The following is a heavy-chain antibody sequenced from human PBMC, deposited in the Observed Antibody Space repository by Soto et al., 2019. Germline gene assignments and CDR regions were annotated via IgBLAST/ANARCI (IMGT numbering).Heavy chain of an antibody. CDR1: GFTFSSYA. D-gene: IGHD1-1*01. V-gene: IGHV3-30-3*01. J-gene: IGHJ3*02. Sequence: SLRLSCAASGFTFSSYAMHWVRQAPGKGLEWVAVISYDGSNKYYADSVKGRFTISRDNSKNTLYLQMNSLRAEDTAVYYCARDSGMATTRFDAFDIWGQGTMVTVSS. CDR2: ISYDGSNK. CDR3: ARDSGMATTRFDAFDI.